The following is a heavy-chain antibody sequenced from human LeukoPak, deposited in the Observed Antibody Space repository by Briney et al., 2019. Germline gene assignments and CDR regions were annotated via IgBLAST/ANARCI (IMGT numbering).Heavy chain of an antibody. D-gene: IGHD3/OR15-3a*01. CDR3: ARGGDWLLTHSTNFDY. CDR1: GYTFTGYY. V-gene: IGHV1-2*02. J-gene: IGHJ4*02. CDR2: INPNSGGT. Sequence: GASVKVSCKASGYTFTGYYMHWVRQAPGQGLEWMGWINPNSGGTNYAQKFQGRVTMTRDTSISTAYMELSRLRSDDTAVYYYARGGDWLLTHSTNFDYWGQGTLVTVSS.